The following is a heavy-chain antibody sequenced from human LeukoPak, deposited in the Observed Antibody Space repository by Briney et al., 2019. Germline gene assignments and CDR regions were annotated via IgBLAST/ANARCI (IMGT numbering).Heavy chain of an antibody. CDR2: MNPNSGNT. CDR3: ARGKLELRTYYYYGMDV. CDR1: GYTFTSYD. J-gene: IGHJ6*01. Sequence: ASVKVSCKASGYTFTSYDINWVRQATGQGREWMGWMNPNSGNTGYAQKFQGRVTMTRNTSISTAYMELSSLRSEDTAVYYCARGKLELRTYYYYGMDVWGQGTTGTVSS. V-gene: IGHV1-8*01. D-gene: IGHD1-7*01.